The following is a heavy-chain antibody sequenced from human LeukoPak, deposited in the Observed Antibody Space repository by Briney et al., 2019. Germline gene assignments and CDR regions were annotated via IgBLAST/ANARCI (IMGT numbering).Heavy chain of an antibody. CDR3: AREVAGTPWIDY. Sequence: SETLSLTCTVSGGSISSNNYNGGWIRQPPGKGLERLGNIYYSGSTYYNPSLKSRVTISVDTSKNQFSLKLSSVTAADTAVYYCAREVAGTPWIDYWGQGTLVTVSS. V-gene: IGHV4-39*02. D-gene: IGHD6-19*01. CDR2: IYYSGST. CDR1: GGSISSNNYN. J-gene: IGHJ4*02.